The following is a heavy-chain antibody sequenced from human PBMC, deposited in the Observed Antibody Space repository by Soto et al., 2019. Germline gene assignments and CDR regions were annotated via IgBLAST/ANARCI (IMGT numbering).Heavy chain of an antibody. J-gene: IGHJ3*02. V-gene: IGHV4-59*01. CDR2: IHYSGST. CDR3: AKNLYGYYVNPDI. Sequence: SETLSLTCTVSGGSIGKYYWSWTRQPPGKGLEWIGYIHYSGSTWYNPSLKSRVTISVDKSRNQFSLKLSSATAADTAVYFCAKNLYGYYVNPDIWGQGTMVTVSS. D-gene: IGHD3-3*01. CDR1: GGSIGKYY.